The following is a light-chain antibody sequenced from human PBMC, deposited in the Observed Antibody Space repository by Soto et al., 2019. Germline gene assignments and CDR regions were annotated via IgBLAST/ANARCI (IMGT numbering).Light chain of an antibody. V-gene: IGLV1-40*01. CDR2: SNK. CDR1: SSNIGAGYD. CDR3: QSYASSLSVGG. Sequence: QSVLTQPPSVSGAPGQRVAISCTANSSNIGAGYDVHWYQQVPGTAPKLLIYSNKYRPSGVPDRFSGSRSGTSASLAITGLQAEDEAIYYCQSYASSLSVGGFGGGTKLTVL. J-gene: IGLJ2*01.